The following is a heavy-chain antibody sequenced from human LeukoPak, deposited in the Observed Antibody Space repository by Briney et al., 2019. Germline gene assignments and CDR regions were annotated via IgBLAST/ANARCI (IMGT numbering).Heavy chain of an antibody. V-gene: IGHV3-23*01. J-gene: IGHJ5*02. Sequence: PGGSLRLSSAASGLNFSGTAMSWVRQAPGQGLEWVSAIGHDSMNAYYADSAKGRFTISRDNSKKTVSLEMSSLTAADTGVYYCAKDGAQYSSGPECDPRGQGALVTVSP. CDR3: AKDGAQYSSGPECDP. CDR2: IGHDSMNA. D-gene: IGHD6-19*01. CDR1: GLNFSGTA.